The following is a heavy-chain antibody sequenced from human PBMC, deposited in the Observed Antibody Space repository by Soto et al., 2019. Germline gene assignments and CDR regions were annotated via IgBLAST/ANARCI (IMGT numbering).Heavy chain of an antibody. D-gene: IGHD3-10*01. CDR2: IKTDASEK. Sequence: PGGSLTLFSAAYGFNFHRLGMSWVRQAPEKGREWLATIKTDASEKKCVSSQKGRFTMSRDNAKNSVYLQMDSLRTEDTAVYYCARDSGYGAGNSVNHYIDYWGHGTLVTVSS. CDR1: GFNFHRLG. V-gene: IGHV3-7*01. CDR3: ARDSGYGAGNSVNHYIDY. J-gene: IGHJ4*01.